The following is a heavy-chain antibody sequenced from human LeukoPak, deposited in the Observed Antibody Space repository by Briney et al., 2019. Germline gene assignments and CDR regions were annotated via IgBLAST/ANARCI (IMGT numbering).Heavy chain of an antibody. CDR1: GYSISSGYY. D-gene: IGHD3-16*01. V-gene: IGHV4-38-2*01. Sequence: LETLSLTCAVSGYSISSGYYWGWIRQPPGKGWEWNVSIYHSGSTYYNPSLKSRVTISVAMSKNQLSMKLSSVINAVKAAYSCVKCCYVWGSIRPFDYWGQGTLVTVSS. J-gene: IGHJ4*02. CDR2: IYHSGST. CDR3: VKCCYVWGSIRPFDY.